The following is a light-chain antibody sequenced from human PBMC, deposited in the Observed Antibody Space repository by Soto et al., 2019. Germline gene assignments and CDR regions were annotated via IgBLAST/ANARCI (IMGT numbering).Light chain of an antibody. V-gene: IGKV3-20*01. CDR1: QSVSSSY. CDR3: QQYGSSPWT. Sequence: EIVLTQSPGTLSLSPGERATLSCRASQSVSSSYLAWYQQKPGQAPRLLIYGASSRATGIPDRFSGSGSGTDFTLTISRLEPEDSAVYCCQQYGSSPWTFGQGTKVDIK. J-gene: IGKJ1*01. CDR2: GAS.